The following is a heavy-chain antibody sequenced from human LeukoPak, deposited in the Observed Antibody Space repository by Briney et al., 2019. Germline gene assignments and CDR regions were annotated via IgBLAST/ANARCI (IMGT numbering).Heavy chain of an antibody. CDR1: GFTFSSSW. Sequence: GGSLRLSCAASGFTFSSSWMNCVRRAPGKGLEWVALIKQHGSEIYYADSVKGRFTISRDDAASSLYLQMHSLRAEDTAVYYCATDRGTYWGQGTLVTVSS. CDR2: IKQHGSEI. J-gene: IGHJ4*02. D-gene: IGHD3-10*01. V-gene: IGHV3-7*01. CDR3: ATDRGTY.